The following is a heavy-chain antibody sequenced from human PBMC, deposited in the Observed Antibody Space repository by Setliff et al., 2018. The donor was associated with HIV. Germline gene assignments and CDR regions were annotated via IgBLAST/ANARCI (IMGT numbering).Heavy chain of an antibody. V-gene: IGHV1-3*01. CDR1: GYTFSDYY. D-gene: IGHD4-4*01. Sequence: ASVKVSCKASGYTFSDYYLHRVRQAPGQRLEWMGWINAGNGDTKYSQKFQGRVTFTWDTSASTAYMELSSLRSEDTALYYCARDSGDDYSDYYYYGMDVWGQGTTVTVSS. CDR3: ARDSGDDYSDYYYYGMDV. J-gene: IGHJ6*02. CDR2: INAGNGDT.